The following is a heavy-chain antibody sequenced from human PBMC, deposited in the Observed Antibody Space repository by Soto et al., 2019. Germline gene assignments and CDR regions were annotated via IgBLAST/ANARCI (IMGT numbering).Heavy chain of an antibody. J-gene: IGHJ6*02. Sequence: SETLSLTCTVSGDSISSANYCWSWIRQPPEKGLEWIGHIYNGGSTYNNPSLKSRVTISVDTSKNQFSLKLSSVTAADTAVYYCSRVWRGSGSYYRPLGLGMDVWGQGTTVTVSS. V-gene: IGHV4-30-4*01. CDR1: GDSISSANYC. CDR2: IYNGGST. D-gene: IGHD3-10*01. CDR3: SRVWRGSGSYYRPLGLGMDV.